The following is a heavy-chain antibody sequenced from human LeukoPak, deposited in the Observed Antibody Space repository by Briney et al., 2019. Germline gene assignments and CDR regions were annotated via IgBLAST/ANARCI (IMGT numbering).Heavy chain of an antibody. CDR2: ISSSSSTI. CDR1: GFTFSSYS. V-gene: IGHV3-48*04. D-gene: IGHD4-23*01. J-gene: IGHJ4*02. Sequence: GGSLRLSCAASGFTFSSYSMNWVRQAPGKGLEWVSYISSSSSTIYYADSVKGRFTISRDNAKNSLYLQMNSLRAEDTAVYYCARVGVVGGGNDPHFDYWGQGTLVTVSS. CDR3: ARVGVVGGGNDPHFDY.